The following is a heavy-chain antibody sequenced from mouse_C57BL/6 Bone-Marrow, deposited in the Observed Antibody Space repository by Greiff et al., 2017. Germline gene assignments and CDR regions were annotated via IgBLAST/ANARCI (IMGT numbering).Heavy chain of an antibody. V-gene: IGHV5-9*01. J-gene: IGHJ3*01. CDR1: GFTFSSYT. Sequence: EVQLVESGGGLVKPGGSLKLSCAASGFTFSSYTMSWVRQTPEKRLEWVATISGGGGNTYYPDRVKGRFTISRDNATNTLYLQMSSLRSEDTALYYCARHGRPGFAYWGQGTLVTVSA. CDR2: ISGGGGNT. D-gene: IGHD4-1*01. CDR3: ARHGRPGFAY.